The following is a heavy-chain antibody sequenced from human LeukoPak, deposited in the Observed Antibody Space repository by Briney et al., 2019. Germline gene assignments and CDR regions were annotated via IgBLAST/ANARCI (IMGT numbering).Heavy chain of an antibody. D-gene: IGHD1-26*01. V-gene: IGHV1-69*13. J-gene: IGHJ5*02. CDR2: IIPIFGTA. Sequence: ASVKVSCKASGGTFSSYAISWGRQAPGQGLEWMGGIIPIFGTANYAQKFQGRVTITADESTSTAYMELSSPRSEDTAVYYCARSWRSYYGRYLFDPWGQGTLVTVSS. CDR1: GGTFSSYA. CDR3: ARSWRSYYGRYLFDP.